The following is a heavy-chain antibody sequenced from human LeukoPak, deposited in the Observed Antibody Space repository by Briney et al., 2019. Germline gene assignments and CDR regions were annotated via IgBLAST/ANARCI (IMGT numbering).Heavy chain of an antibody. D-gene: IGHD5-12*01. V-gene: IGHV1-2*02. CDR2: INPNSGGT. CDR3: ARDLGSGYDNNWFDP. CDR1: GYTFTGYY. J-gene: IGHJ5*02. Sequence: ASVKVSCKASGYTFTGYYMHWVRQAPGQGLEWMGWINPNSGGTNYAQRFQGRVTMTRDTSTSTVYMELSSLRSEDTAVYYCARDLGSGYDNNWFDPWGQGTLVTVSS.